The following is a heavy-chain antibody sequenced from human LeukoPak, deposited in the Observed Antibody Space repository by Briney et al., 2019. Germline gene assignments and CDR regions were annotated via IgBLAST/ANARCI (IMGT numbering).Heavy chain of an antibody. J-gene: IGHJ3*02. CDR1: GGSISSYY. Sequence: SETLSLTCTVSGGSISSYYWSWIRQPPGKGLEWIGYIYTSGSTNYNPSLKSRVTISVDTSKNQFSLKLSSVTAADTAVYYCARRVEHDAFDIWGQGTMVTVSS. V-gene: IGHV4-4*09. CDR3: ARRVEHDAFDI. D-gene: IGHD1/OR15-1a*01. CDR2: IYTSGST.